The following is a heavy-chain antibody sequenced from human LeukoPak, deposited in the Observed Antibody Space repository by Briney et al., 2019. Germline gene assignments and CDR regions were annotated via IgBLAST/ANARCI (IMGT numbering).Heavy chain of an antibody. Sequence: PGGSLRLSCAASGFTFSSYGMHWVRQAPGKGLEWVAFIRYDGSNKYYAASVKGRFTNSRDNSKNTLFLQKNSLRAEDTAVYYCAKGVVGATQFRKFDYWGQGTLVTVSS. D-gene: IGHD1-26*01. CDR3: AKGVVGATQFRKFDY. V-gene: IGHV3-30*02. CDR2: IRYDGSNK. CDR1: GFTFSSYG. J-gene: IGHJ4*02.